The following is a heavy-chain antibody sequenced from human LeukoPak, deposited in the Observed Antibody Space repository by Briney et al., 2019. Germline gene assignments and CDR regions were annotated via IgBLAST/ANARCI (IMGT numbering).Heavy chain of an antibody. V-gene: IGHV3-21*01. Sequence: GGSLRLSCAASGFTFSSYSMNWVRQAPGKGLEWVSSISSSSSYIYYADSVKGRFTISRDNAKNSLYLQMNSLRAEDTAVYYCARECSSTSCYPYWGKGTLVTVSS. D-gene: IGHD2-2*01. CDR2: ISSSSSYI. CDR1: GFTFSSYS. J-gene: IGHJ4*02. CDR3: ARECSSTSCYPY.